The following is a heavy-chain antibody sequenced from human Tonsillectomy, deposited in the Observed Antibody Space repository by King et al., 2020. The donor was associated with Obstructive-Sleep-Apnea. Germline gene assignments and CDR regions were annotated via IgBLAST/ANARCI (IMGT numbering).Heavy chain of an antibody. CDR3: ARDDSSSWTDPVSNAEYFHH. D-gene: IGHD6-13*01. J-gene: IGHJ1*01. Sequence: VQLVESGGGVVKPAGSLRRSCAAAGSTFSSYWMHGVRQGPGKGLVWVSRINSYGSSTSYAESLKGLFTNARDNAKNTLYLQMNSLRVEDTDVYYCARDDSSSWTDPVSNAEYFHHWGQGTLVTVSS. CDR2: INSYGSST. CDR1: GSTFSSYW. V-gene: IGHV3-74*01.